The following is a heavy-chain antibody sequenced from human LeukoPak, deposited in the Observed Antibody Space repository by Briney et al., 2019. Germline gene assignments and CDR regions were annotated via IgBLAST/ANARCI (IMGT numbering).Heavy chain of an antibody. CDR2: IKSKTDGGTT. D-gene: IGHD3-3*01. CDR3: ARDQTIFGVVISYGMDV. Sequence: GGSLRLSCAASGFTFNNAWMNWVRQAPGKGLEWVGRIKSKTDGGTTDYAAPVKGRFTISRDDSKNTLYLQMNSLRAEDTAVYYCARDQTIFGVVISYGMDVWGQGTTVTVSS. CDR1: GFTFNNAW. V-gene: IGHV3-15*07. J-gene: IGHJ6*02.